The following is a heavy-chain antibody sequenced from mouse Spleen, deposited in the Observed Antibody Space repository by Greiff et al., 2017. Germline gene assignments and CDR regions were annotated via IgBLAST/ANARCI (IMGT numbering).Heavy chain of an antibody. CDR3: ARSIWLRRVWFAY. Sequence: VQLQQSGAELVRPGASVKLSCKASGYTFTDYYINWVKQRPGQGLEWIARIYPGSGNTYYNEKFKGKATLTAEKSSSTAYMQLSSLTSEDSAVYFCARSIWLRRVWFAYWGQGTLVTVSA. V-gene: IGHV1-76*01. CDR1: GYTFTDYY. D-gene: IGHD2-2*01. J-gene: IGHJ3*01. CDR2: IYPGSGNT.